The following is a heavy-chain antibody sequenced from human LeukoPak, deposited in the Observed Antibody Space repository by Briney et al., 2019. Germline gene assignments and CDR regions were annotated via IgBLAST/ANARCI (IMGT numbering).Heavy chain of an antibody. V-gene: IGHV1-8*01. J-gene: IGHJ6*03. CDR1: GYTFTSYD. CDR3: ARRPPDYYYYYMDV. Sequence: ASVKVSCKASGYTFTSYDINWVRQATGQGLEWMGWMNPNSGNTGYAQKFQGRVTMTRDTSISTAYMELSRLRSDDTAVYYCARRPPDYYYYYMDVWGKGTTVTASS. CDR2: MNPNSGNT.